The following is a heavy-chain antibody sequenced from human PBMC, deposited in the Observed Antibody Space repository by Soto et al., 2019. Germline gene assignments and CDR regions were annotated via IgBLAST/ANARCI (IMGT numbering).Heavy chain of an antibody. D-gene: IGHD3-9*01. CDR3: ARADILTGYPLLNY. V-gene: IGHV4-31*02. Sequence: LSLTWTVSGGSISSYYWSWIRQHPGKGLEWIGYIYYSGSTYYNPSLKSRVTISVDTSKNQFSLKLSSVTAADTAVYYCARADILTGYPLLNYWGQGTLVTVSS. J-gene: IGHJ4*02. CDR2: IYYSGST. CDR1: GGSISSYY.